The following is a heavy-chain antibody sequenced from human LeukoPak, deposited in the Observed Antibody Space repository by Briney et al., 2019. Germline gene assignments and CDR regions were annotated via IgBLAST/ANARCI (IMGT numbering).Heavy chain of an antibody. D-gene: IGHD3-3*01. CDR1: GFTFDDYA. J-gene: IGHJ4*02. V-gene: IGHV3-9*01. Sequence: GGSLRLSCAASGFTFDDYAMHWVRQAPGKGLEWVSGISWNSGSIGYADSVKGRFTISRDNAKNSLYLQMNSLRAEDTALYYCAKAYDFWSGRFDYWGQGTLVTVSS. CDR2: ISWNSGSI. CDR3: AKAYDFWSGRFDY.